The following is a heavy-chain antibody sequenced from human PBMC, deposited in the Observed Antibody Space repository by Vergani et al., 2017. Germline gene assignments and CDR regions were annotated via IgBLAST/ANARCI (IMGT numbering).Heavy chain of an antibody. CDR3: ARSRIYYGAGSPDY. V-gene: IGHV4-59*02. CDR1: GASVNSYY. D-gene: IGHD3-10*01. J-gene: IGHJ4*02. Sequence: QVKLQESGPGLVKPSETLSLTCTVSGASVNSYYWSWIRQPPGQGLEWMGYVSFRGDTLYDPSVKGRMTISLNTSSNQFSLYLTSVTAAYTAAYYCARSRIYYGAGSPDYWGQGTLVTVSS. CDR2: VSFRGDT.